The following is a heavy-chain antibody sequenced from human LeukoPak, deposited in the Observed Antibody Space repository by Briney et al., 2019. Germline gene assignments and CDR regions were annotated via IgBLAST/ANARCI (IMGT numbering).Heavy chain of an antibody. CDR1: GYSISSGYY. V-gene: IGHV4-38-2*02. CDR3: ARVDRAVGSGDY. CDR2: SGST. Sequence: PSETLSLTCTVSGYSISSGYYWGWIRQPPGKGLEWIGSGSTYYNPSLKSRVTISVDTSKNQFSLKLSSVTAADTAVYYCARVDRAVGSGDYWGQGTLVTVSS. J-gene: IGHJ4*02. D-gene: IGHD3-10*01.